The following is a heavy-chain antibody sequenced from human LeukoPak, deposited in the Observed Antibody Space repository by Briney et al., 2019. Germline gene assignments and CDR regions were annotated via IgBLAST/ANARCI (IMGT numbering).Heavy chain of an antibody. CDR3: AKAVEQWLVGAWFDP. CDR1: GFTFSSYS. Sequence: PGGSLRLSCAASGFTFSSYSMNWVRQAPGKGLEWVSSISSSSSYIYYADSVKGRFTISRDNSKNTLYLQMNSLRAEDTAVYYCAKAVEQWLVGAWFDPWGQGTLVTVSS. D-gene: IGHD6-19*01. V-gene: IGHV3-21*04. J-gene: IGHJ5*02. CDR2: ISSSSSYI.